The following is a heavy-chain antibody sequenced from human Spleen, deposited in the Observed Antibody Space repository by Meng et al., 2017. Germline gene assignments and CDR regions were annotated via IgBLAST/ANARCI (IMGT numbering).Heavy chain of an antibody. CDR2: ISTSSSSNYI. Sequence: GESLKISCAASGFTFSSYSMNWVRQAPGKGLEWVSSISTSSSSNYIYYADSVKGRFTISRDNAKNSLYLQMNSLRAEDTATYYCAASAWYKFDYWGQGTLVTVSS. D-gene: IGHD6-19*01. CDR3: AASAWYKFDY. V-gene: IGHV3-21*01. CDR1: GFTFSSYS. J-gene: IGHJ4*02.